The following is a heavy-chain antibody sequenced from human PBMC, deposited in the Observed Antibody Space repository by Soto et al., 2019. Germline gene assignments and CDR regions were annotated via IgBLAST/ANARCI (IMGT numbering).Heavy chain of an antibody. V-gene: IGHV1-3*01. CDR1: GYTFTSYA. CDR2: INAGNGNT. D-gene: IGHD6-13*01. CDR3: ARMRGVGSSWYTIFDY. Sequence: ASVKVSCKASGYTFTSYAMHWVRQAPGQRLEWMGWINAGNGNTKYSQKFQGRVTITRDTSASTAYMELSSLRSEDTAVYYCARMRGVGSSWYTIFDYWGQGTLVTVSS. J-gene: IGHJ4*02.